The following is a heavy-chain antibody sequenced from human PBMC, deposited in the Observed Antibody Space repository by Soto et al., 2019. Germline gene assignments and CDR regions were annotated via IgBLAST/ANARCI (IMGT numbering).Heavy chain of an antibody. D-gene: IGHD3-22*01. J-gene: IGHJ4*02. CDR1: GFTFSSYA. CDR3: ARASYYDSSGYPF. CDR2: ISYDGSNK. V-gene: IGHV3-30-3*01. Sequence: GGSLRLSCAASGFTFSSYAMHWVRRAPGKGLEWVAVISYDGSNKYYADSVKGRFTISRDNSKNTLYLQMNSLRAEDTAVYYCARASYYDSSGYPFWGQGT.